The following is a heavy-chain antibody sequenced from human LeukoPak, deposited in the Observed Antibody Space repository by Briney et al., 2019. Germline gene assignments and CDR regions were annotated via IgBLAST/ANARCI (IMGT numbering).Heavy chain of an antibody. CDR1: GFTFSSYG. Sequence: GGSLRLSCAASGFTFSSYGMHWVRQAPGKGLEWVAVIWYDGSNKYYADSVKGRFTISRDNSKNTLYLQMNSLRAEDTAVYYCATEKKYYYDSSGYWSDYYYYGMDVWGQGTTVTVSS. D-gene: IGHD3-22*01. V-gene: IGHV3-33*08. J-gene: IGHJ6*02. CDR3: ATEKKYYYDSSGYWSDYYYYGMDV. CDR2: IWYDGSNK.